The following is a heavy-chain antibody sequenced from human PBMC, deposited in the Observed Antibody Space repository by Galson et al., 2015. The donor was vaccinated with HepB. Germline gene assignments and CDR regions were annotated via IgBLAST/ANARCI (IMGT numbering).Heavy chain of an antibody. V-gene: IGHV4-59*01. CDR1: GGSISPFH. Sequence: QVQLQESGPGLVKPSETLSLTCTVSGGSISPFHWTWIRQPPGKGLEWIGSIHYSGSTNYNPSLKGRVTISADTSKNQFSLTLISVTAADTAVYYCARGEQWLENGYWGQGTLVTVSS. D-gene: IGHD6-19*01. CDR2: IHYSGST. CDR3: ARGEQWLENGY. J-gene: IGHJ4*02.